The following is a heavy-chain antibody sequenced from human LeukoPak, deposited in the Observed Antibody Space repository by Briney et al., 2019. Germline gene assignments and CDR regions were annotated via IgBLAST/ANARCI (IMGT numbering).Heavy chain of an antibody. CDR3: ARVRDGYNYRYFDY. V-gene: IGHV4-59*01. CDR2: IYYSGST. Sequence: PSETLSLTCTVSGGSIGSYYWSWIRQPPGKGLEWIGYIYYSGSTNYNPSLKSRATISVDTSKNQFSLKLNSVTAADTAVYYCARVRDGYNYRYFDYWGQGTLVTVSS. D-gene: IGHD5-24*01. J-gene: IGHJ4*02. CDR1: GGSIGSYY.